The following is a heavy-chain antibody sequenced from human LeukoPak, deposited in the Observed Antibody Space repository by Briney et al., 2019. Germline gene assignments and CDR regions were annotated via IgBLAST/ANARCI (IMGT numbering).Heavy chain of an antibody. CDR1: GFTFSSYS. CDR3: ARGVTEAGFDY. Sequence: GGSLRLSCAASGFTFSSYSMNWVRQAPGKGLEWVSYISSSSSTIYYADSVKGRFTISRDNAKNSLYLQMNSLRAEDTAVYYCARGVTEAGFDYWGQGTLVTVSS. V-gene: IGHV3-48*01. J-gene: IGHJ4*02. CDR2: ISSSSSTI. D-gene: IGHD6-19*01.